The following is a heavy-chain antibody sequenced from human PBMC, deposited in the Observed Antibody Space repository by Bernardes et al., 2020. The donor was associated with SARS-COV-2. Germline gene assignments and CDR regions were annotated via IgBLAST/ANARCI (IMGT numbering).Heavy chain of an antibody. CDR2: VSNTGATT. V-gene: IGHV3-23*01. Sequence: GGSLRLSCAASGFTFSNFAMNWVRQAAGKGLEWVSSVSNTGATTYYADSVKGRFSISRDNSKNILFLQMNSLRVEDSATYFCVKESLIRDSFDVWGRGTMVAVSS. J-gene: IGHJ3*01. CDR3: VKESLIRDSFDV. CDR1: GFTFSNFA. D-gene: IGHD2-8*01.